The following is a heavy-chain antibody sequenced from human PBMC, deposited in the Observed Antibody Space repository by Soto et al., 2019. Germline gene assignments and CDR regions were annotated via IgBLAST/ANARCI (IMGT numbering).Heavy chain of an antibody. J-gene: IGHJ4*02. D-gene: IGHD6-19*01. Sequence: QVQLQESGPGLVKPSETLSLTCTVSGGSISSYYWSWIRQPARKGLEWSGYIYYSGSTNYNPSLKSRVTISVDTSKNQFSLKPSSVTAADTAVYYCARARIAVAGTSGSVYFDYWGQGTLVTVSS. CDR2: IYYSGST. CDR3: ARARIAVAGTSGSVYFDY. V-gene: IGHV4-59*01. CDR1: GGSISSYY.